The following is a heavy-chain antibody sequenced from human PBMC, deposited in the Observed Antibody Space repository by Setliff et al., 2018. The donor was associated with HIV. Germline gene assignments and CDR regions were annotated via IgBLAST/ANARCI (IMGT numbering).Heavy chain of an antibody. Sequence: SETLSLTCAVSDGSISSSNWWSWVRQPPGKGLEWIGEIFHTQNPNYSPSLKGRVTISVNKSKNQFSLRLTSVTAADTAVYYCARGANFWSGYDSWGQGTLVTVSS. CDR2: IFHTQNP. V-gene: IGHV4-4*02. CDR1: DGSISSSNW. CDR3: ARGANFWSGYDS. J-gene: IGHJ4*02. D-gene: IGHD3-3*01.